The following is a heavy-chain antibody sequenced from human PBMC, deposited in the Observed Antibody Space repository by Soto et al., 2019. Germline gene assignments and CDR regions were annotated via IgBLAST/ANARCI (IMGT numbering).Heavy chain of an antibody. CDR1: GFTFSNYD. D-gene: IGHD2-21*01. CDR3: ARGRDSGLYLFDY. V-gene: IGHV3-13*01. CDR2: ISTAGNT. J-gene: IGHJ4*02. Sequence: GGSLRLSCAASGFTFSNYDMHWVRQATGKGLEWVSTISTAGNTYSPGSVKGRFTISRENAKNSLYLQMNSLRVDDTAVYYCARGRDSGLYLFDYWGQGTLVTVSS.